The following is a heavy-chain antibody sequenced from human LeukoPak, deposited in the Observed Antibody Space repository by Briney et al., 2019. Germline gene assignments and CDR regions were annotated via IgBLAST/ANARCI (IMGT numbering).Heavy chain of an antibody. V-gene: IGHV1-24*01. Sequence: AASVKVSCTVSGYTLTELSMHWVRQAPGKGLEWMGGFDPEDGETTYAQKFQGRVTMTEDTSTDIAYMELSSLRSEDTAVYYCATDKETQLALDYWGQGTLVTVSS. CDR2: FDPEDGET. CDR1: GYTLTELS. CDR3: ATDKETQLALDY. J-gene: IGHJ4*02. D-gene: IGHD3-3*02.